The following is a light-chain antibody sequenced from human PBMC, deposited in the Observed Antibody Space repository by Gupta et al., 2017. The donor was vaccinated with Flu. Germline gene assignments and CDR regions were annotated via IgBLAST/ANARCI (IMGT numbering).Light chain of an antibody. Sequence: PAFLSASGEDRVTITCRASQSISSYLNWYQQKPGQAPKLLIYDASSLDSGVPSRFSGSGSGTDFTLTISSLEPEDVATYYCQQGDSSPRTFGQGTKVEIK. V-gene: IGKV1-39*02. CDR3: QQGDSSPRT. J-gene: IGKJ1*01. CDR2: DAS. CDR1: QSISSY.